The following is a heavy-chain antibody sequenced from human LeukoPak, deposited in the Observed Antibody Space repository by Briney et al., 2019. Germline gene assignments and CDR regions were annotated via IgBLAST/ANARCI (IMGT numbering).Heavy chain of an antibody. CDR2: ISGFRGNI. CDR3: ARDFLSYDGTENHFEDTFDI. D-gene: IGHD3-22*01. CDR1: GYTFSSYG. Sequence: SVKVSCKASGYTFSSYGISWVRQAPGQGLEWMGWISGFRGNINYAQKLRGRVTMTTDTSTTTAYMELRSLNSDDTAVYYCARDFLSYDGTENHFEDTFDIWGQGTVVTVSS. J-gene: IGHJ3*02. V-gene: IGHV1-18*01.